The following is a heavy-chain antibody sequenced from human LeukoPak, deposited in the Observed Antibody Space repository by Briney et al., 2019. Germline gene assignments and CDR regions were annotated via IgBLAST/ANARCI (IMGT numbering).Heavy chain of an antibody. J-gene: IGHJ4*02. V-gene: IGHV4-34*10. CDR2: INYSGNT. Sequence: PSETLSLTCAVYGGSLSGYYWTWIRQSPGKGLEWIGEINYSGNTNYNRSLKSRVTMSVDTSKNQFSLKLSSVTAADTAVYYCARVGRYDFWYYFDYWGQGTLVTVSS. CDR1: GGSLSGYY. CDR3: ARVGRYDFWYYFDY. D-gene: IGHD3-3*01.